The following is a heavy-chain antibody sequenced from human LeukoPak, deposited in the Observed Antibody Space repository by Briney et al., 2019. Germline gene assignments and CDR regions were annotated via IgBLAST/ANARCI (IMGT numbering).Heavy chain of an antibody. CDR2: IPYSGST. CDR1: GGSISSSY. D-gene: IGHD2/OR15-2a*01. CDR3: AGHHPRNTVDF. V-gene: IGHV4-59*08. J-gene: IGHJ4*02. Sequence: SETLSLTCTVSGGSISSSYWSWIRQPPGKGLEWIEYIPYSGSTNSNPSLKSRVTISLDTSKNQFSLKLSSVTAADTAVYYCAGHHPRNTVDFWGQGTLVTVSS.